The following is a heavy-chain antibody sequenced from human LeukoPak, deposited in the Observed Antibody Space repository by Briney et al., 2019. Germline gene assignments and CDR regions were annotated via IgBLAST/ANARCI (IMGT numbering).Heavy chain of an antibody. D-gene: IGHD1-26*01. J-gene: IGHJ4*02. V-gene: IGHV4-61*01. CDR1: GGSVNSGSYY. CDR3: ARAAYSGSYHSDY. Sequence: SETLSLTCTVSGGSVNSGSYYWNWIRQPPGKGLEWIGYIYYSGSTNYNPSLKSRVTISVDTSKNQFSLKLSSVTAADTAVYYCARAAYSGSYHSDYWGQGTLVTVSS. CDR2: IYYSGST.